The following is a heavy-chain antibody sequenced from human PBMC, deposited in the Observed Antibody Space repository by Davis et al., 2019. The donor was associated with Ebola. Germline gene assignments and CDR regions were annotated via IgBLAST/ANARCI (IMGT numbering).Heavy chain of an antibody. CDR1: GFTFSDYY. CDR2: ISSSGSTI. Sequence: PGGSLRLSCAASGFTFSDYYMSWIRQAPGKGLEWVSYISSSGSTIYYADSVKGRFTISRDNAKNSLYLQMNSLRAEDTAVYYCAREEWTTVPRSYWYFDLWGRGTLVTVSS. D-gene: IGHD4-17*01. CDR3: AREEWTTVPRSYWYFDL. V-gene: IGHV3-11*01. J-gene: IGHJ2*01.